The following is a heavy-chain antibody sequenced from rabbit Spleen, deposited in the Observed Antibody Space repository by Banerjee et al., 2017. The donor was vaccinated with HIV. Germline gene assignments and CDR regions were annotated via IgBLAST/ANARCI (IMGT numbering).Heavy chain of an antibody. D-gene: IGHD7-1*01. CDR1: GFSFGSSYY. V-gene: IGHV1S40*01. J-gene: IGHJ6*01. CDR3: ARDTGTSFSSYGMDL. Sequence: QSLEESGGDLVKPGASLTLTCTASGFSFGSSYYMCWVRQAPGKGLEWIGCIYAGSSGDTYYTNWAKGRFTISKTSSTTVTLQMTSLTVADTATYFCARDTGTSFSSYGMDLWGPGTLVTVS. CDR2: IYAGSSGDT.